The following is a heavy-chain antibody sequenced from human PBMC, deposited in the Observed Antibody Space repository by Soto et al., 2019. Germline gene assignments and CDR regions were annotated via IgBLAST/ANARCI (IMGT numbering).Heavy chain of an antibody. D-gene: IGHD4-17*01. CDR3: AKEPTSTVEGAFDL. Sequence: EVQLLESGGGLVQPGGSRRLSCTGSGFIFSTFAMSWVRQAPGKGLEWLSAISASGGNTYYPDSVKGRFTISRDISENTLYLQMSSLGGEDTAVYHCAKEPTSTVEGAFDLWGRGTMVTVSS. CDR1: GFIFSTFA. J-gene: IGHJ3*01. CDR2: ISASGGNT. V-gene: IGHV3-23*01.